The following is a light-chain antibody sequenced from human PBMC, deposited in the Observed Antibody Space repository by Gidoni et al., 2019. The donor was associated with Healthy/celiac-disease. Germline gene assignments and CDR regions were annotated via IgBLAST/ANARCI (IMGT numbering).Light chain of an antibody. CDR3: QQSYSTPMYT. J-gene: IGKJ2*01. CDR1: QSISSY. V-gene: IGKV1-39*01. CDR2: AAS. Sequence: DIQMTQSPSSLSASASQSISSYLNWYQQKPGKAPKLLIYAASSLQSGVPSRFSGSGSGTEFTLTISSLQPEDFATYYCQQSYSTPMYTFGQXTKLEIK.